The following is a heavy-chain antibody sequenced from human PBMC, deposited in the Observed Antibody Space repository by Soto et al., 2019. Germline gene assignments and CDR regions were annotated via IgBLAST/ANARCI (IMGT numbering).Heavy chain of an antibody. D-gene: IGHD3-10*01. CDR1: GGTLSSYA. V-gene: IGHV1-69*12. Sequence: QVQLVQSGAEVKKPGSSVKVSCKASGGTLSSYAISWVRQAPGQGLEWMGGIIPIFGTANYAQKFQGRVTITADESTSTAYMELSSLRSEDTAVYYCATSPYYYGSGSYLPFDYWGQGTLVTVSS. CDR2: IIPIFGTA. CDR3: ATSPYYYGSGSYLPFDY. J-gene: IGHJ4*02.